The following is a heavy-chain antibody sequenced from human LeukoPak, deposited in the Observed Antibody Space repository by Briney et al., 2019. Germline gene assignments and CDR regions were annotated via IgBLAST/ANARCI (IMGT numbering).Heavy chain of an antibody. CDR1: GGSISSSSYY. V-gene: IGHV4-39*02. Sequence: SETLSLTCTVSGGSISSSSYYWGWIRQPPGKGLEWIGSIYYSGSTYYNPSLKSRVTISVDTSKNQFSLKLSSVTAADTAVYYCARERAARYNWFDPWGQGTLVTVSS. J-gene: IGHJ5*02. D-gene: IGHD2-15*01. CDR3: ARERAARYNWFDP. CDR2: IYYSGST.